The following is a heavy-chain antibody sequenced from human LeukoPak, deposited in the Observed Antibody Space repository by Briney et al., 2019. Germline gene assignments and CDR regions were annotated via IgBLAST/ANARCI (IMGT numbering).Heavy chain of an antibody. J-gene: IGHJ4*02. CDR2: ICDTGGCT. V-gene: IGHV3-23*01. Sequence: GGSLRLSCAASGFSFGIYGMRWLRQAPGKGLEWVSSICDTGGCTYYADSVKGRFTITRDNSKNTLYLQMNSLRAEDTAVYYCARTRRGIVVEGPDYWGQGTLVTVSS. CDR1: GFSFGIYG. CDR3: ARTRRGIVVEGPDY. D-gene: IGHD3-22*01.